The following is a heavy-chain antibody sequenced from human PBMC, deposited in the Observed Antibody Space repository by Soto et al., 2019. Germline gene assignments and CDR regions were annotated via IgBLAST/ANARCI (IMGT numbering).Heavy chain of an antibody. CDR3: ARAPETPPIVRVVVPYFFDS. CDR1: GGSISSYY. V-gene: IGHV4-59*12. D-gene: IGHD3-16*02. Sequence: SETLSLTCTVSGGSISSYYWSWIRQPPGKGLEWIGYIYYSGSFNYNPSLKGRVIISSDTSKNQFSLSVSSVTAADTAVYYCARAPETPPIVRVVVPYFFDSWGQGTLVTVSS. CDR2: IYYSGSF. J-gene: IGHJ4*02.